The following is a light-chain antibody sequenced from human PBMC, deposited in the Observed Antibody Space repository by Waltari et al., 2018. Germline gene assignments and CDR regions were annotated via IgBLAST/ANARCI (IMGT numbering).Light chain of an antibody. CDR1: RSAIGVYNH. J-gene: IGLJ1*01. CDR2: DVT. CDR3: SSYTTSISYV. Sequence: QSALTQPASVSGSPGQSITISCTGTRSAIGVYNHVSWYQQHPGKAPKLMIYDVTNRPSGVSDRFSGSKSDYTASLTISGLQAEDEADYYCSSYTTSISYVFGTGTRVTVL. V-gene: IGLV2-14*03.